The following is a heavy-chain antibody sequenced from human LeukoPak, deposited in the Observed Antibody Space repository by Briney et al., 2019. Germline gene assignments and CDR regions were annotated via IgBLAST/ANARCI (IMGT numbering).Heavy chain of an antibody. D-gene: IGHD3-22*01. V-gene: IGHV4-39*01. CDR3: ARHRGDYYDSSGYYLSYFDY. CDR2: IYYSGST. Sequence: SETLSLTCTVSGGSISSSSYYWGWIRQPPGKGLEWIGSIYYSGSTYYNPSLKSRVTISVDTSKNQFSLKLSSVTAADTAVYYCARHRGDYYDSSGYYLSYFDYWGQGTLVTVSS. CDR1: GGSISSSSYY. J-gene: IGHJ4*02.